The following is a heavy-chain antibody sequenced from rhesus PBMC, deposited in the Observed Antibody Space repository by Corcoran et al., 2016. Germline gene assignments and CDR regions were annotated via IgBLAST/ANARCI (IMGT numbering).Heavy chain of an antibody. V-gene: IGHV4-169*01. Sequence: QLQLQESGPGLVKPSETLSVTCAVSGGSISRSNWCCIRPAPGKGLEWIGYIYGSGSSTNYNPSLKRRVTLSVDTSKNQLSLKLSSVTAADTAVYYCARGYSNYGLDSWGQGVVVTVSS. CDR1: GGSISRSN. D-gene: IGHD5-30*01. CDR3: ARGYSNYGLDS. J-gene: IGHJ6*01. CDR2: IYGSGSST.